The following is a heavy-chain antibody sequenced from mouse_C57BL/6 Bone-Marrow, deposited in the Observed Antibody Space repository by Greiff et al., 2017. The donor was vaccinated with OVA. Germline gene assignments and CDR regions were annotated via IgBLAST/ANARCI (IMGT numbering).Heavy chain of an antibody. D-gene: IGHD1-1*01. CDR1: GFTFSDYG. CDR2: ISSGSSTI. J-gene: IGHJ1*03. CDR3: ARRHYDWYFDV. V-gene: IGHV5-17*01. Sequence: DVKLVESGGGLVKPGGSLKLSCAASGFTFSDYGMHWVRQAPEKGLEWVAYISSGSSTIYYADTVKGRFTISRDNAKNTLFLQMTSLRSEDTAMYYCARRHYDWYFDVWGTGTTVTVSS.